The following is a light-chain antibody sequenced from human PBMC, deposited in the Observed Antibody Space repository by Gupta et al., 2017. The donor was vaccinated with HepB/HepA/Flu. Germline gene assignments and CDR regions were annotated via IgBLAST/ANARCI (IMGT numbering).Light chain of an antibody. J-gene: IGLJ3*02. V-gene: IGLV1-40*01. CDR1: SPNIGAGYD. CDR2: TNN. CDR3: QSYDSSLSGRV. Sequence: QSMLTQPPSVSGAPGQRVTIPCLGSSPNIGAGYDVHWYQQLPGTAPKLLIYTNNNRPSGVPDRFSGSKSGASASLAITGLQSEDEADYFCQSYDSSLSGRVFGGGTKLTVL.